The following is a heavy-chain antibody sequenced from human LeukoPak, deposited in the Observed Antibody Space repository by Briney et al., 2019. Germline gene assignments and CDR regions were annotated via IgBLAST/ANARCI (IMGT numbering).Heavy chain of an antibody. CDR2: IIPIFGTA. V-gene: IGHV1-69*05. CDR1: GGTFSSYA. CDR3: ARGTHYYDSSGYPSGYYFDY. Sequence: SVKVSCKASGGTFSSYAISWVRQAPGQGLEWMGGIIPIFGTANYAQKFQGRVTITTDESTSTAYMELSSLRSEDTAVYYCARGTHYYDSSGYPSGYYFDYWGQGTLVTVSS. J-gene: IGHJ4*02. D-gene: IGHD3-22*01.